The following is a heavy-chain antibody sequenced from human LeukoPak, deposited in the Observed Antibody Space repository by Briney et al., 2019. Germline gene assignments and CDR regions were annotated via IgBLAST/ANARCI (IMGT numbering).Heavy chain of an antibody. V-gene: IGHV1-46*01. J-gene: IGHJ4*02. CDR2: INPNGGST. Sequence: GSVKVSCKASGYTFTDYYIRWVRQAPGQGLEWMSIINPNGGSTTYAQTFQGRITITRDTSTSTVYMELNSLRSEDTAVYYCATVRGASDQGGLYWGQGTLVTVSS. CDR3: ATVRGASDQGGLY. CDR1: GYTFTDYY. D-gene: IGHD2-15*01.